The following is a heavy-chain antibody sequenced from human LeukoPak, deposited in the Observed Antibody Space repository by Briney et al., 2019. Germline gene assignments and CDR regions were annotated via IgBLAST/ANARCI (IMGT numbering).Heavy chain of an antibody. CDR2: IYSGGST. D-gene: IGHD3-9*01. CDR1: GFTVSSNY. Sequence: PGGSLRLSCAASGFTVSSNYMSWVRQAPGKGLEWVSVIYSGGSTDYADSVKGRFTISRDNSKNTLYLQMNSLRVEDTAVYYCARSSHYDILTGYSEEGAFDIWGQGTTVTVSS. V-gene: IGHV3-53*01. J-gene: IGHJ3*02. CDR3: ARSSHYDILTGYSEEGAFDI.